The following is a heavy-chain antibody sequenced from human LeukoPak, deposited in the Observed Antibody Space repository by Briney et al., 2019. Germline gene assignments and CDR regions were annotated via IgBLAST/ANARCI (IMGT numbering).Heavy chain of an antibody. J-gene: IGHJ4*02. CDR2: IKSKTDGGTT. V-gene: IGHV3-15*01. CDR1: GFTFSNAW. Sequence: KPGGSLRLSCAASGFTFSNAWMNWVRQAPGKGLEWVGRIKSKTDGGTTDYAAPVKGRLTISRDDSRHTLYLQVNSLKTEDTAVYYCTTGNWGSFSYWGQGTLVTVSS. CDR3: TTGNWGSFSY. D-gene: IGHD7-27*01.